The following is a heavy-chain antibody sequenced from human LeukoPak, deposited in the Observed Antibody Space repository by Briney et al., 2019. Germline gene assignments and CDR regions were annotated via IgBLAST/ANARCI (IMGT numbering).Heavy chain of an antibody. CDR3: ARDEYPGGWFDP. CDR2: IYYSGST. V-gene: IGHV4-30-4*02. D-gene: IGHD3-16*01. J-gene: IGHJ5*02. CDR1: GGSISSGDYY. Sequence: SETPSLTCTVSGGSISSGDYYWSWIRQPPGKGLEWIGYIYYSGSTYYNPSLKSRVTITVDTSKNQFSLKLSSVTAADTAVYYCARDEYPGGWFDPWGQGTLVTVSS.